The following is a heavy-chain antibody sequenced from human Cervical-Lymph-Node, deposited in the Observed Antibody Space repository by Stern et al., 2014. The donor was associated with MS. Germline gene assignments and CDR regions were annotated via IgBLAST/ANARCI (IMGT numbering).Heavy chain of an antibody. CDR1: GYTFTNYA. D-gene: IGHD4-17*01. Sequence: QVQLVQSGSDLKKPGASVKVSCKASGYTFTNYAMNWVRQAPGQGLEWMGWINTKTGNTTYAQGFTGRFAISLDTSVNTAYLQISSLKAEDSAVYYCARARGDDYGDYFDYWGQGTLVTVSS. V-gene: IGHV7-4-1*02. J-gene: IGHJ4*02. CDR3: ARARGDDYGDYFDY. CDR2: INTKTGNT.